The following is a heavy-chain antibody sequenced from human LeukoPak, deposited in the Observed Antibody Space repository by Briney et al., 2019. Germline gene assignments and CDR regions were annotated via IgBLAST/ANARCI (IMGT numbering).Heavy chain of an antibody. CDR3: ARVRLGSGWYNYFDY. CDR1: GDSMNTYY. V-gene: IGHV4-4*07. CDR2: IYISGST. D-gene: IGHD6-19*01. J-gene: IGHJ4*02. Sequence: PSETLSLTCSVSGDSMNTYYWSWIRQPAGKGLEWIGRIYISGSTNCNPSLKSRVTMSIDTSQNQLSLKQSSVTAADTAVYYCARVRLGSGWYNYFDYWGQGTLVTVSS.